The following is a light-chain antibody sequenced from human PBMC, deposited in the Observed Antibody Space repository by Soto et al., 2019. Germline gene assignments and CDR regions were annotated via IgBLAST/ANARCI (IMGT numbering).Light chain of an antibody. J-gene: IGKJ1*01. V-gene: IGKV3-15*01. CDR1: QSIGSS. Sequence: IVMTQSPATLSVSPGEIATLSCRASQSIGSSLALYQHRPGHGPRLLIYGASTRATVFPARFSGCGSGTEFTLTISSLQSEDFAVYSCQQYNSWPRTFGQGTKVEIK. CDR2: GAS. CDR3: QQYNSWPRT.